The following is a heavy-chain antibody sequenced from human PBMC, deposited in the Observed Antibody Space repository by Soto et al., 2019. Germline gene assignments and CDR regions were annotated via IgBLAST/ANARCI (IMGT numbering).Heavy chain of an antibody. CDR3: ATASTSIIGGVYHYNAIDV. V-gene: IGHV3-30-3*01. D-gene: IGHD3-16*01. CDR1: GFTFSSYA. Sequence: QVQLVESGGGVVQPGRSLRLSCAASGFTFSSYAMHWVRQAPGKGLEWVAVISYDGSTKYYADSVKGRATISRDNSRKTLFFQMDSLRSDDTAVYYCATASTSIIGGVYHYNAIDVWGQGTTVTGSS. CDR2: ISYDGSTK. J-gene: IGHJ6*02.